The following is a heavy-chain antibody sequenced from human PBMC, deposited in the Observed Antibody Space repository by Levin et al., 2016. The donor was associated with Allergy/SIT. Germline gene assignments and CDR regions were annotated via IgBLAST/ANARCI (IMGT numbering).Heavy chain of an antibody. D-gene: IGHD1-26*01. CDR2: ISPILGMA. J-gene: IGHJ4*02. V-gene: IGHV1-69*04. Sequence: WVRQAPGQGLEWMGRISPILGMANSAQKFQGRVTMTEDTSTDTAYMELSSLRSEDTAVYYCATGPLLEGATPYYFDYWGQGTLVTVSS. CDR3: ATGPLLEGATPYYFDY.